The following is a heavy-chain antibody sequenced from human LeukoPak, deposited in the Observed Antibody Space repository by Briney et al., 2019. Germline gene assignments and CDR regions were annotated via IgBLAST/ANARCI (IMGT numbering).Heavy chain of an antibody. D-gene: IGHD6-19*01. CDR2: IWHDGSSE. CDR1: TFTFRSYG. Sequence: PGGSLRLSCEASTFTFRSYGVHWVRRAPGKGLEWVAVIWHDGSSEFYVDSVKGRFSISRDDSKSDSKSIVYLQMNSLRVEDTALYYCARDSRGGWLGYFDLWGQGTLVSVSS. J-gene: IGHJ4*02. CDR3: ARDSRGGWLGYFDL. V-gene: IGHV3-33*01.